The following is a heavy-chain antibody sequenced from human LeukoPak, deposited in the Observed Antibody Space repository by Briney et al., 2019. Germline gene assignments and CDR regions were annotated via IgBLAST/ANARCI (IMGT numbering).Heavy chain of an antibody. CDR1: GFTFSSYS. CDR2: ISSSSSYI. J-gene: IGHJ4*02. CDR3: ARWNYGGNSGLTY. D-gene: IGHD4-23*01. V-gene: IGHV3-21*01. Sequence: PGGSLRLSCAASGFTFSSYSMNWVRQAPGKGLEWVSSISSSSSYIYYADSVKGRFTISRDNAKNSLYLQMNSLRAEDTAVYYCARWNYGGNSGLTYWGQGTLVTVSS.